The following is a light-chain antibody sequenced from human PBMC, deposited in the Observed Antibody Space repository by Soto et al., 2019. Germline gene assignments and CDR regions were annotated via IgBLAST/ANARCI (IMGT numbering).Light chain of an antibody. CDR1: SSDVGGYNY. CDR2: EVS. CDR3: SSYTTTNTYV. Sequence: LTHPASVSGSPGQSITIACTGASSDVGGYNYVSWSQQHPGKAPKLMIYEVSNRPSGVSNRFSGSKSGNTASLTISGLQAEDEADYYCSSYTTTNTYVFGTGTKVTVL. J-gene: IGLJ1*01. V-gene: IGLV2-14*01.